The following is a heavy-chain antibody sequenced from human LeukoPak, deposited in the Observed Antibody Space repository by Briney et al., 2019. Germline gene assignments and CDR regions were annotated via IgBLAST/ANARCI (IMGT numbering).Heavy chain of an antibody. CDR2: IYYSGST. CDR3: ARERRYNSAWLAYYFDY. D-gene: IGHD6-19*01. J-gene: IGHJ4*02. Sequence: PSETLSLTCTVSGGSISSYYWSWIRQPPGKGLEWIGYIYYSGSTNYNPSLKSRVTISVDTSKNQFSLKLSSVTAADTAVYYCARERRYNSAWLAYYFDYWGQGTLVTVSS. CDR1: GGSISSYY. V-gene: IGHV4-59*01.